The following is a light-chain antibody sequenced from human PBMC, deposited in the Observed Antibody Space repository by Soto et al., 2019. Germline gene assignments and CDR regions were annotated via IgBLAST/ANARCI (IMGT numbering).Light chain of an antibody. Sequence: DIQMTQSPSTLSASVGDRVTITGRASQSISSWLAWYQQKPGKAPKLLIYKASSLESGVPSRFSGSGSGTEFTLPISSLQPDDFATYYCHLYTSYYTFGHVTKLQIK. CDR3: HLYTSYYT. V-gene: IGKV1-5*03. CDR2: KAS. J-gene: IGKJ2*01. CDR1: QSISSW.